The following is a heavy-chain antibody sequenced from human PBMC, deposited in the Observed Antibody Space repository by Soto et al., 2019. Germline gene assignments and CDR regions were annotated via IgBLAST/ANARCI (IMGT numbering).Heavy chain of an antibody. J-gene: IGHJ4*02. D-gene: IGHD3-3*01. CDR1: GFSFRSYT. CDR3: AREKGPQVEFWSEIPKGGFDY. Sequence: EVQLVESGGGLVKPGGSLRLSCAASGFSFRSYTLHWFRQAPGGGLEWVSSITGSSSYEFYADSVKGRFTISRDNDDNLLFLQMNNLRAEDTALYFFAREKGPQVEFWSEIPKGGFDYWGQGTLVSVSS. V-gene: IGHV3-21*06. CDR2: ITGSSSYE.